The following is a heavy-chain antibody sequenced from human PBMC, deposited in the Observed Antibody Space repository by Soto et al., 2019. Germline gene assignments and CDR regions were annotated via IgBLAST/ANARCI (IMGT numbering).Heavy chain of an antibody. CDR3: TRGASGYGNFDY. CDR2: INSAGSST. D-gene: IGHD5-12*01. J-gene: IGHJ4*02. CDR1: GFSFNTW. Sequence: EVQLVESGGGVVQPGGSLRLSCAASGFSFNTWMHWVRQAPGKGLVWLSRINSAGSSTTYADSVEGRFFVSRDNAKNTLYLQLTSLTADDTAVYYCTRGASGYGNFDYWGQGVLLTVSS. V-gene: IGHV3-74*01.